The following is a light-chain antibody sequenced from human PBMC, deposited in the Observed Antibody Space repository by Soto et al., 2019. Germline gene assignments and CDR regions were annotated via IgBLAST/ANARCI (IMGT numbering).Light chain of an antibody. CDR3: SSYAGSTLWV. Sequence: QSALTQSPSASGSPGQSVTISCTGTSSDVGNYKYVSWYQQHPGTAPKLMIYDDSKRPSGVPDRFSGSKSGNTASLTVSGLQVEDEADYYWSSYAGSTLWVFGGGTKLTVL. CDR1: SSDVGNYKY. V-gene: IGLV2-8*01. CDR2: DDS. J-gene: IGLJ3*02.